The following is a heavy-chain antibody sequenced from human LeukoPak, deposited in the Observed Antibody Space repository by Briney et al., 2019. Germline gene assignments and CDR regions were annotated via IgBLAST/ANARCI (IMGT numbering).Heavy chain of an antibody. J-gene: IGHJ4*02. CDR3: ARLGYDILTGYPASFDY. D-gene: IGHD3-9*01. V-gene: IGHV4-34*01. CDR1: GGSFSDYY. Sequence: SETLSLTCAVYGGSFSDYYWSWIRQPPGKGLEWIGEINHSGSTNYNPSLKSRVTISVDTSKNQFSLKLSSVTAADTAVYYCARLGYDILTGYPASFDYWGPGTLVTVSS. CDR2: INHSGST.